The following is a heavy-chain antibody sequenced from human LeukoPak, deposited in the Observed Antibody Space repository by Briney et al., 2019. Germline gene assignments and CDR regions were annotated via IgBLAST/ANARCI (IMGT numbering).Heavy chain of an antibody. CDR2: IYYSGST. J-gene: IGHJ3*02. Sequence: SETLSFTCTVSGGSISSSSYYWGWIRQPPGKGLEWIGSIYYSGSTYYNPSLKSRVTISVDTSKNQFSLKLSSVTAADTAVYYCVFGDPLLKWGAFDIWGQGTMVTVSS. CDR3: VFGDPLLKWGAFDI. D-gene: IGHD3-10*02. CDR1: GGSISSSSYY. V-gene: IGHV4-39*07.